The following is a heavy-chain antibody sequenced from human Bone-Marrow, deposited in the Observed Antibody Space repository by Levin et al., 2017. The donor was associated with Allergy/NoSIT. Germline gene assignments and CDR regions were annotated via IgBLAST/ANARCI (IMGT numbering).Heavy chain of an antibody. CDR1: GFTVSNKY. Sequence: RPGGSLRLSCAASGFTVSNKYMTWVRQAPGKGLEWVSVLYSGGDTFYTDSVKGRFTISRDISKNTLYLQMNSLRAEDQAVYYCAKCTGWYGKGYFDLWGRGTLVTVS. J-gene: IGHJ2*01. V-gene: IGHV3-53*01. CDR2: LYSGGDT. CDR3: AKCTGWYGKGYFDL. D-gene: IGHD6-19*01.